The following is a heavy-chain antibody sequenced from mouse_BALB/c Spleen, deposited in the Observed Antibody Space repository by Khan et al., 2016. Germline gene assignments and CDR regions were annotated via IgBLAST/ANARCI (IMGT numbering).Heavy chain of an antibody. D-gene: IGHD4-1*01. CDR1: GFPFTDYY. CDR3: ARNWDYYYAMDY. J-gene: IGHJ4*01. Sequence: EVELVESGGGLVQPGGSLSLSCATSGFPFTDYYMSWVRQPQGKPLNWLGFIKNKANVYTPESIPSVRGRFPISRDNSQSIRYRQMNTLRAEDSATSYYARNWDYYYAMDYWGQGTSVTVSS. V-gene: IGHV7-3*02. CDR2: IKNKANVYTP.